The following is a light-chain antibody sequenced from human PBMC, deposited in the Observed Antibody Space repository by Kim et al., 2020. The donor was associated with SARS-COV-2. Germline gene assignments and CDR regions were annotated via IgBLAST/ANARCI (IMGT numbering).Light chain of an antibody. V-gene: IGLV2-14*01. Sequence: QSALTQPASVSGSPGQSITISCTGTSSDVGGYNYVSWYQQHPGKAPKLMIYEVSNRPSGVSNRFSGSKSGNTASLTISGLQAEDEADYYCSSYTSSSTLFGGGTQLTLL. CDR2: EVS. CDR1: SSDVGGYNY. J-gene: IGLJ2*01. CDR3: SSYTSSSTL.